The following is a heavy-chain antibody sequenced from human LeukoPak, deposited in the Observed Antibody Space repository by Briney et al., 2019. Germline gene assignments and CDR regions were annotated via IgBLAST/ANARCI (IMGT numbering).Heavy chain of an antibody. Sequence: ASVKVSCKASGYTFTSYYMHWVRQAPGQGLEWMGIINPSGGSTRYAQKFQGRVTMTRDTSTSTVYMELSSLRSEDTAVFYCARKQLGDLSGLYYYGLDVWGQGTTVTVSS. CDR2: INPSGGST. CDR3: ARKQLGDLSGLYYYGLDV. J-gene: IGHJ6*02. CDR1: GYTFTSYY. V-gene: IGHV1-46*01. D-gene: IGHD3-16*02.